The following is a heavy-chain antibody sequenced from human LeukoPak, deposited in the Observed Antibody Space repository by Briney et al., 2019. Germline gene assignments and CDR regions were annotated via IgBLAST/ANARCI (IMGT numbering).Heavy chain of an antibody. CDR1: GFTFSSYG. CDR3: ARDCSSTSCKTLDY. CDR2: ISYDGSNK. J-gene: IGHJ4*02. D-gene: IGHD2-2*01. V-gene: IGHV3-30*12. Sequence: GGSLRLSCAASGFTFSSYGMHWVRQAPGKGLEWVAVISYDGSNKYYADSVKGRFTISRDNAKNSLYLQMNSLRAEDTAVYYCARDCSSTSCKTLDYWGQGTLVTVSS.